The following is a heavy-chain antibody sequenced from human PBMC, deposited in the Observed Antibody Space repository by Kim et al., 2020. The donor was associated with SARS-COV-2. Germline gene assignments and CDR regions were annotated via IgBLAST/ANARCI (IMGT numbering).Heavy chain of an antibody. Sequence: SETLSLTCTVSGGSISSSSYYWGWIRQPPGKGLEWIGSIYYSGSTYYNPSLKSRVTISVDTSKNQFSLKLSSVTAADTAVYYCARLFDWVYSFDYWGQGTLVTVSS. D-gene: IGHD3-9*01. CDR2: IYYSGST. CDR1: GGSISSSSYY. J-gene: IGHJ4*02. CDR3: ARLFDWVYSFDY. V-gene: IGHV4-39*01.